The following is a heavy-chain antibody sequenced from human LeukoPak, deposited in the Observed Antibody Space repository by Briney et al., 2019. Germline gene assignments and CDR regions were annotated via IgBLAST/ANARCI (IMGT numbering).Heavy chain of an antibody. CDR3: ARDAGATTDYYYGMDV. D-gene: IGHD1-26*01. CDR2: ISGSGGNT. V-gene: IGHV3-23*01. Sequence: GGSLRLSCAASGFTFSSYAMSWVRQAPGKGLEWVSAISGSGGNTYYADSVKGRFTISRDNSKNSLYLQMNSLRAEDTAVYYCARDAGATTDYYYGMDVWGQGTTVTVSS. CDR1: GFTFSSYA. J-gene: IGHJ6*02.